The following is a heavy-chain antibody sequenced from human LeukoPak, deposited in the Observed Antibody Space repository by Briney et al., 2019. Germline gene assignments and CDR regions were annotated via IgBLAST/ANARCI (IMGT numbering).Heavy chain of an antibody. D-gene: IGHD2-15*01. CDR2: ISYDGSNK. V-gene: IGHV3-30*03. Sequence: PGGSLRLSCAASGFTFSSYGRHWVRQAPGKGLEWVAVISYDGSNKYYADSVKGRFTISRDNSKNTLYLQMNSLRAEDTAVYYCARGTSQGYCGGGDCYGAFDIWGQGTMVTVSS. J-gene: IGHJ3*02. CDR1: GFTFSSYG. CDR3: ARGTSQGYCGGGDCYGAFDI.